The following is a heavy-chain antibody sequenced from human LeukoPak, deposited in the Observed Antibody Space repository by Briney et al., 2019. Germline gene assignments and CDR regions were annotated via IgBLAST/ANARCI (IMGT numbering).Heavy chain of an antibody. V-gene: IGHV3-30*02. CDR3: AKDGRPKRGCSSTSCLNYLDY. J-gene: IGHJ4*02. CDR2: IRYDGSNK. D-gene: IGHD2-2*01. CDR1: GFTFSSYG. Sequence: GGSLGLSCAASGFTFSSYGMHWARQAPGKGLEWVAFIRYDGSNKYYADSVKGRFTISRDNSKNTLYLQMNSLRAEDTAVYYCAKDGRPKRGCSSTSCLNYLDYWGQGTLVTVSS.